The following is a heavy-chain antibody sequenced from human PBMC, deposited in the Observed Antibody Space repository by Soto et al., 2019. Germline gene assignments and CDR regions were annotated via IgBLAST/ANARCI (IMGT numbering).Heavy chain of an antibody. J-gene: IGHJ5*02. D-gene: IGHD2-2*02. CDR2: INTDNGNT. Sequence: QVQLVQSGAEVKKPGASVQVSCKASGYVFTKYLMHWVRQAPGQGLEWMGWINTDNGNTRYSQKFQGRVTIARDTSATIDFMELSGLTSDDTAVYYCARAANCSSNTSCYSQWFAPWGQGTLVTVSS. CDR1: GYVFTKYL. CDR3: ARAANCSSNTSCYSQWFAP. V-gene: IGHV1-3*04.